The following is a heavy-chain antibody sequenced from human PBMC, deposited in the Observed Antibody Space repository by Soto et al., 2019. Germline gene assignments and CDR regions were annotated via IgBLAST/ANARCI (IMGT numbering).Heavy chain of an antibody. CDR2: LSGSGVST. V-gene: IGHV3-23*01. Sequence: EVELLESGGGLVQPGGSLQLSCVGSGFTFGSNAMSWVRLAPGKGLEWVSFLSGSGVSTSYAESVKGRVTMSRDNSRNTVFLQMHILRVEDTATYYCAKIYSSSSEDAFDVRGQGTVVTVSS. CDR3: AKIYSSSSEDAFDV. J-gene: IGHJ3*01. CDR1: GFTFGSNA. D-gene: IGHD6-6*01.